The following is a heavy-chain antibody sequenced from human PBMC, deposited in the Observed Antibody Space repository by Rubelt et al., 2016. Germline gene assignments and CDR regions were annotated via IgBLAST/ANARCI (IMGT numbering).Heavy chain of an antibody. CDR3: ARMSSGWYFGY. CDR1: GGSISSYY. J-gene: IGHJ4*02. V-gene: IGHV4-59*12. CDR2: INHSGST. Sequence: QVQLQESGPGLVKPSETLSLTCTVSGGSISSYYWSWIRQPPGKGLEWIGEINHSGSTNYNPSLKSRVTISVDTSKNQFSLKLSSVTAADTAVYYCARMSSGWYFGYWGQGTLVTVSS. D-gene: IGHD6-19*01.